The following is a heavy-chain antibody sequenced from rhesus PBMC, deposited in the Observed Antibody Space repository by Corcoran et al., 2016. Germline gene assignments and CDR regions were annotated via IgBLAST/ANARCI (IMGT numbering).Heavy chain of an antibody. CDR3: ARHLGSSYGWRFDV. J-gene: IGHJ5-1*01. V-gene: IGHV4-93*02. Sequence: QVQLQESGPAVVKPSETLSLTCAVSGGSISSSNWWDWIRQSPGKGREWIGGIHDSTVNTVYSPSLKGRVTLSIDTSQNQFSLKLSSVTAADTAVYFCARHLGSSYGWRFDVWGAGVLVTVSS. CDR1: GGSISSSNW. D-gene: IGHD6-43*01. CDR2: IHDSTVNT.